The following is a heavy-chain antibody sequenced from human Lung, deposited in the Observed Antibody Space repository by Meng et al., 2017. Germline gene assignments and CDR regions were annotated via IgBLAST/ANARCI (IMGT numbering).Heavy chain of an antibody. CDR3: ARGPTTMAHDFDY. J-gene: IGHJ4*02. V-gene: IGHV4-34*01. Sequence: QLRRWGAGLLKPSHTLSLTCVVSGGSFSDYYWSWIRQPPGKGLEWIGEINHSGSTNYNPSLESRATISVDTSQNNLSLKLSSVTAADSAVYYCARGPTTMAHDFDYWGQGTLVTVSS. D-gene: IGHD4-11*01. CDR1: GGSFSDYY. CDR2: INHSGST.